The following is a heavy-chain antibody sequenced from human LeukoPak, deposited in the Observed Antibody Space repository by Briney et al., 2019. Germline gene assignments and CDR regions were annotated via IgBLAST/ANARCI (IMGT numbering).Heavy chain of an antibody. CDR1: GFTFSSYG. Sequence: GGSLRLSCAASGFTFSSYGMHWVRQAPGKGLEWVAVIWYDGSNKYYADSVKGRFTISRDNSKNTLYLQMNSLRAEDTAVYYCAKGTETYCGGDCYSGLDYWGQGTLVTVSS. CDR3: AKGTETYCGGDCYSGLDY. CDR2: IWYDGSNK. V-gene: IGHV3-33*06. J-gene: IGHJ4*02. D-gene: IGHD2-21*02.